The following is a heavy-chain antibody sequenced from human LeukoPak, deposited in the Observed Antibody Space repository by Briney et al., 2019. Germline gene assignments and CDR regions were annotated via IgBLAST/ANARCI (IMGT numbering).Heavy chain of an antibody. J-gene: IGHJ4*02. CDR2: INHSGST. Sequence: PSETLSLTCAVYGGSFSGYYWSWIRQPPGKGLEWIGEINHSGSTNYNPSLKSRVTISVDTSKNQFSLKLSSVTAADTAVYYCASEVGATRGFDYWGQGTLVTVSS. V-gene: IGHV4-34*01. CDR1: GGSFSGYY. D-gene: IGHD1-26*01. CDR3: ASEVGATRGFDY.